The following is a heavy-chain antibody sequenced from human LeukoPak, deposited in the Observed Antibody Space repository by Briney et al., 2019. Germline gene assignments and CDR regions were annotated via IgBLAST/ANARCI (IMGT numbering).Heavy chain of an antibody. CDR1: GFTFRSYE. Sequence: GGSLRLSCEDSGFTFRSYEMNWVRQAPGKGLEWIAYLSSSGSAFSYADSVKGRFTIARDNAKNSVYLEMNSLRADDTAVYYCAKGDYDAVDYWGQGTLVTVSS. CDR3: AKGDYDAVDY. V-gene: IGHV3-48*03. CDR2: LSSSGSAF. J-gene: IGHJ4*02. D-gene: IGHD4/OR15-4a*01.